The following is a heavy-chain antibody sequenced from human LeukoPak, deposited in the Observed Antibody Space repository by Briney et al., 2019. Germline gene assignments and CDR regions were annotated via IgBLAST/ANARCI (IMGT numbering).Heavy chain of an antibody. CDR2: FLYSGTT. CDR3: ATLVYSGSRYHFDT. Sequence: SETLSLTCSVSNVAVKNYYWTWIRQPPGQGLDWIGNFLYSGTTTYRASLDSRLIISVDNSKNTISLRLFSVTAADTPVYYCATLVYSGSRYHFDTWGQGTLVTVSS. CDR1: NVAVKNYY. V-gene: IGHV4-59*02. J-gene: IGHJ4*02. D-gene: IGHD1-26*01.